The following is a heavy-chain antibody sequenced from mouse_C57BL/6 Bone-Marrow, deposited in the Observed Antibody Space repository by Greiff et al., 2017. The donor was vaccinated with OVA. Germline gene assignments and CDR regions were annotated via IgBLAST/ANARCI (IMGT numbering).Heavy chain of an antibody. CDR2: IRSKSNNYAT. CDR1: GFSFNTYA. CDR3: VGLYSPYAMDY. Sequence: EVQLVESGGGLVQPKGSLKLSCAASGFSFNTYAMNWVRQAPGQGLEWVARIRSKSNNYATYYADSVKDRFTISRDDSESMLYLQMNNVKTEDTAMDYCVGLYSPYAMDYWGQGTSVTVSS. J-gene: IGHJ4*01. V-gene: IGHV10-1*01. D-gene: IGHD2-12*01.